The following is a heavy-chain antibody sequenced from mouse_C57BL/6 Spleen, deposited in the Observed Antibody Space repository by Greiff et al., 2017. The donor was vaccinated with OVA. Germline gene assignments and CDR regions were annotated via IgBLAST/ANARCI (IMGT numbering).Heavy chain of an antibody. CDR3: ARRPTGTCFDY. CDR2: IDPSDSYT. CDR1: GYTFTSYW. J-gene: IGHJ2*01. D-gene: IGHD4-1*02. V-gene: IGHV1-59*01. Sequence: QVQLQQPGAELVRPGTSVKLSCKASGYTFTSYWMHWVKQRPGQGLEWIGVIDPSDSYTNYNQKFKGKATLTVDTSSSTAYMQLSSLTSEDSAVYYCARRPTGTCFDYWGQGTTLTVSS.